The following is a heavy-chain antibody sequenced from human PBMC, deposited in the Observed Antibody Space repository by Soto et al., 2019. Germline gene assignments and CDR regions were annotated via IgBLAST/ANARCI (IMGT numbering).Heavy chain of an antibody. CDR1: GVTFSSYE. CDR2: ISSSGSTI. J-gene: IGHJ6*02. D-gene: IGHD3-9*01. CDR3: NGGGRVRYFDWLSDVDV. Sequence: GSLRLSCAASGVTFSSYEMNWVRQAPGKGLEWVSYISSSGSTIYYADSVKGRFTISRDNAKNSLYLQMNSLRAEDTAVYYCNGGGRVRYFDWLSDVDVWGQGTTVTVSS. V-gene: IGHV3-48*03.